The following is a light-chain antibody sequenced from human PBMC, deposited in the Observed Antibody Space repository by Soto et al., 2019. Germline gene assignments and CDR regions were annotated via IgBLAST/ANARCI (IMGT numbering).Light chain of an antibody. CDR2: AAS. V-gene: IGKV3-20*01. CDR1: QSVSSSN. J-gene: IGKJ4*01. Sequence: EIVLTQSPGTLSLSPGERATLSCRASQSVSSSNLAWYQQRPGQAPRLLIYAASSRATGIPDRFSGSGSGTDFALTISRLEPEDFAVYYCQQYGGSPPLTFGGGIKVELK. CDR3: QQYGGSPPLT.